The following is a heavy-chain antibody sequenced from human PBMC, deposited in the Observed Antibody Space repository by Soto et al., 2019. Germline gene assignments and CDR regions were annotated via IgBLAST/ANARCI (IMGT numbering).Heavy chain of an antibody. D-gene: IGHD3-22*01. CDR3: AKDTYSHDSSGYYVFDY. CDR2: ISYDGSNK. Sequence: QVQLVESGGGVVQPGRSLTLSCAASDFTFSSYGIHWVRQAPGKGLEWVAVISYDGSNKQYGDSVKGRFTMSRDNSKNTVHLQMHSMRVEDTAVYYCAKDTYSHDSSGYYVFDYWGQGTLVTVSS. CDR1: DFTFSSYG. J-gene: IGHJ4*02. V-gene: IGHV3-30*18.